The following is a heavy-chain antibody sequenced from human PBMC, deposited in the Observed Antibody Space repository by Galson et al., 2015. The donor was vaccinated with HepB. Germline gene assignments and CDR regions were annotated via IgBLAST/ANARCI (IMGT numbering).Heavy chain of an antibody. D-gene: IGHD6-19*01. J-gene: IGHJ6*02. CDR1: GFTFSVYW. V-gene: IGHV3-74*01. CDR2: INSDGGST. Sequence: SLRLSCAASGFTFSVYWMHWVRQAPGKGLVWVSHINSDGGSTNYADSVQGRFTISRDNAKNTLFLQMNSLRAEDTAVYYCASAVAVPGIFRVVPPNYNYNAMDVWGQGTTVTVSS. CDR3: ASAVAVPGIFRVVPPNYNYNAMDV.